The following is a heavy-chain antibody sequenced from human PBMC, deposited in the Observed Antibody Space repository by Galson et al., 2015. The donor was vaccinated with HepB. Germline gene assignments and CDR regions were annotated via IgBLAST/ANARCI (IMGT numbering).Heavy chain of an antibody. CDR2: ISSSSSYT. V-gene: IGHV3-11*06. Sequence: SLRLSCAASGFTFSDYYMSWIRQAPGKGLEWVSYISSSSSYTKYADSVKGRFTISRDNAKKSLYLQMNSLRAEDTAVYYCARGGPSVSLRYWGQGTLVTVSS. D-gene: IGHD5/OR15-5a*01. J-gene: IGHJ4*02. CDR1: GFTFSDYY. CDR3: ARGGPSVSLRY.